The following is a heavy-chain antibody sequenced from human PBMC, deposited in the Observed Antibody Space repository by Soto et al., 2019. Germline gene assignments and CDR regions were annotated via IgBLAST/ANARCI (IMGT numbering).Heavy chain of an antibody. Sequence: QVQLVQSGAEVKKPGASVKVSCTGPVYTVRSYDIHWVRQATGQGLEWMGWVNPNTGNTGYAQKFQGRVTMTRDMSTRSADLVVNSLTYDDTAIYYCASAYGAGSFEFWGQGTLVSV. CDR1: VYTVRSYD. V-gene: IGHV1-8*01. CDR3: ASAYGAGSFEF. J-gene: IGHJ4*02. CDR2: VNPNTGNT. D-gene: IGHD3-10*01.